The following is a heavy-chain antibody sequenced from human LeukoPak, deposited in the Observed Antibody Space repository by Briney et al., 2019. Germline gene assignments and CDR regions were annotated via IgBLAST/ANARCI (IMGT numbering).Heavy chain of an antibody. J-gene: IGHJ6*02. V-gene: IGHV3-30*18. D-gene: IGHD1-1*01. CDR2: ISNDGSKT. CDR3: AKDRPGAGAAGYERDV. CDR1: GFTFSTYG. Sequence: GGSLRLSCAASGFTFSTYGIHWVRQAPGTGLQWVAVISNDGSKTYSADSVKGRFTISRDNSENMVYLQMDTLRPEDTAVYYCAKDRPGAGAAGYERDVWGQGTTVTVS.